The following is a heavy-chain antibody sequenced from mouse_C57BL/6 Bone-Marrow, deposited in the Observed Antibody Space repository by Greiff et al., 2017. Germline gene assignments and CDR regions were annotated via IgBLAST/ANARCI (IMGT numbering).Heavy chain of an antibody. CDR3: ARNDSRSFYWYFDV. D-gene: IGHD1-1*01. CDR2: IWTGGGT. V-gene: IGHV2-9-1*01. Sequence: QVQLKESGPGLVAPSQSLSITCTVSGFSLTSYSISWVRQPPGKGLEWLGVIWTGGGTNYNSALNSRLSISKDNSKSQVFLKMNSLQTDDTARYYCARNDSRSFYWYFDVWGTGTTVTVSS. J-gene: IGHJ1*03. CDR1: GFSLTSYS.